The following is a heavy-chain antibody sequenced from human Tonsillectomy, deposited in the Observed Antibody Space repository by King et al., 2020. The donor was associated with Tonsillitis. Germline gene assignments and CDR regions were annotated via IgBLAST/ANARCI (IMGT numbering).Heavy chain of an antibody. CDR2: IYYTGST. D-gene: IGHD6-13*01. CDR1: GGSISSSSYF. V-gene: IGHV4-39*07. J-gene: IGHJ3*02. Sequence: QLQESGPGLVKPSETLSLTCTVSGGSISSSSYFWGWIRQSPGKGLEWIGSIYYTGSTYYNPSLKSRVTISVDTSKNQFSLKLSSVTAADTDVYYCARSPARIAAAGTIPHDTFDIWGQGTMVTVSS. CDR3: ARSPARIAAAGTIPHDTFDI.